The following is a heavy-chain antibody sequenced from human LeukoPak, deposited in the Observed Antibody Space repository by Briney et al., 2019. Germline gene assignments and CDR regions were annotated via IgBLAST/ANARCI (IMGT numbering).Heavy chain of an antibody. D-gene: IGHD6-19*01. J-gene: IGHJ4*02. Sequence: PGGSLRLSCAASGFTFSSYAMSWVRQAPGKGLEWVSAISGSGGSTYYADSVKGRFTISRDNSKNTLYLQMNSLRAEDTAVYYCAKDFKRSISSGGVHVDYFDYWGQGTLVTVSS. V-gene: IGHV3-23*01. CDR2: ISGSGGST. CDR3: AKDFKRSISSGGVHVDYFDY. CDR1: GFTFSSYA.